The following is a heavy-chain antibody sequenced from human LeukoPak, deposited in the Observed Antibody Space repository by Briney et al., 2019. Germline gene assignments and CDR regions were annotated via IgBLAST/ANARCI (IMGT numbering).Heavy chain of an antibody. J-gene: IGHJ4*02. V-gene: IGHV4-34*01. CDR3: ALMGDQRPSVP. Sequence: LETLSLTCAVYGGSFSGYYGGWIRQPPGRGLEYIGEINDGGSTNYNPSLKSRVTISLDTSKNQFSLRLTSVTAADTAVYYCALMGDQRPSVPWGQGTLVTVSS. CDR1: GGSFSGYY. D-gene: IGHD2-8*01. CDR2: INDGGST.